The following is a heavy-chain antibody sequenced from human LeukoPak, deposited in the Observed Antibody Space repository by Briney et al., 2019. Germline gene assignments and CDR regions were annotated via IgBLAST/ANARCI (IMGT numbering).Heavy chain of an antibody. Sequence: PGGSLRLSCAASGFTFSSYGMHWVRQAPGKGLEWVAFIQYDGKNKYYADSVKGRFTISRDNSKNTLYLQMNSLRAEDTAVYYCAKGVRLWFGDPTGYFDYWGQGTLVTVSS. CDR2: IQYDGKNK. J-gene: IGHJ4*02. D-gene: IGHD3-10*01. CDR1: GFTFSSYG. CDR3: AKGVRLWFGDPTGYFDY. V-gene: IGHV3-30*02.